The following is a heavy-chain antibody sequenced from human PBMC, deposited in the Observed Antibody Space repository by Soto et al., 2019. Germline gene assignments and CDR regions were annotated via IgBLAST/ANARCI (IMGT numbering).Heavy chain of an antibody. CDR2: IRSDGGGT. D-gene: IGHD3-22*01. J-gene: IGHJ4*02. CDR1: GFTFSTYA. CDR3: VKPPGYYYYSSTYYTV. V-gene: IGHV3-64D*06. Sequence: GGSLRLSCSASGFTFSTYAMHWVRQAPGKGLQYVSAIRSDGGGTYYADSVKGRFTISRDNSKNTLYLQMSSLRAEDTAVYHCVKPPGYYYYSSTYYTVWGQGTLVTVYS.